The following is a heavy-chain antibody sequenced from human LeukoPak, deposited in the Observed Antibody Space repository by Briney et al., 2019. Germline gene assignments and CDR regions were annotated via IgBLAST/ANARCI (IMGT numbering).Heavy chain of an antibody. D-gene: IGHD3-3*01. V-gene: IGHV4-61*02. Sequence: SETLSLTCTVSGGSISSGSYYWSWIRQPAGTGLEWIGRIYTSGSTNYNPSLKSRVTISVDTSKNQFSLKLSSVTAADTAVYYCARDTQYYDFWSGYYAFDYWGQGTLVTVSS. CDR2: IYTSGST. CDR1: GGSISSGSYY. CDR3: ARDTQYYDFWSGYYAFDY. J-gene: IGHJ4*02.